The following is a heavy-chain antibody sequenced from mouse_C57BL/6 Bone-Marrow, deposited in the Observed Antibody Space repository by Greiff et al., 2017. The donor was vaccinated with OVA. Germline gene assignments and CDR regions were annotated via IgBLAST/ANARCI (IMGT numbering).Heavy chain of an antibody. V-gene: IGHV1-50*01. CDR1: GYTFTSYW. Sequence: QVQLQQPGAELVKPGASVKLSCKASGYTFTSYWMQWVKQRPGQGLEWIGEIDPSDSYTNYNQKFKGKATLTVDTSSSTAYMHLSSLTSEDSAVYYCARSEFAYWGQGTLVTVSA. CDR3: ARSEFAY. CDR2: IDPSDSYT. J-gene: IGHJ3*01.